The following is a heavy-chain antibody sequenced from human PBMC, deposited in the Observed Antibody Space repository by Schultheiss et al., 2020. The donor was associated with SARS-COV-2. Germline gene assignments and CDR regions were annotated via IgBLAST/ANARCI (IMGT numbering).Heavy chain of an antibody. CDR1: GGSFSGYY. D-gene: IGHD3-3*01. Sequence: SETLSLTCAVYGGSFSGYYWSWIRQPPGKGLEWIGYIYYSGSTNYNPSLKNRVTISVDTSKNQFSLKLSSVTAADTAVYYCARHLFFGVVISFDYWGQGTLVTVSS. CDR3: ARHLFFGVVISFDY. V-gene: IGHV4-59*08. CDR2: IYYSGST. J-gene: IGHJ4*02.